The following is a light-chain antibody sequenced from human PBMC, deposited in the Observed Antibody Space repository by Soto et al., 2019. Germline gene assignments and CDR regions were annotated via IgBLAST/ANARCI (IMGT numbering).Light chain of an antibody. Sequence: QSVLTQPPSVSGAPGQTVTISCTGSSSNLGAGFDVHWYQQLPRTVPKLLIYANTLRPSGVPDRFSASKSGTSASLAITGVQADDEGDYYCHSFDNTVRSSLFGNGTKVT. CDR1: SSNLGAGFD. CDR3: HSFDNTVRSSL. CDR2: ANT. V-gene: IGLV1-40*01. J-gene: IGLJ1*01.